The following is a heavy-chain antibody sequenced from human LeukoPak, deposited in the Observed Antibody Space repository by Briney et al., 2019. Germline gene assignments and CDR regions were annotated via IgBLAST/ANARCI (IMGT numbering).Heavy chain of an antibody. CDR3: ARGGSGYSSGGYRLVLLDY. CDR2: ISAYNGHT. D-gene: IGHD6-19*01. J-gene: IGHJ4*02. V-gene: IGHV1-18*04. CDR1: GYTFTSYG. Sequence: GASVPVSCKASGYTFTSYGMSWVRQAPAHAIEWTGLISAYNGHTNYAQKLQGRVTMTTDTSTSTAYLELRSLRSDDTAVYYCARGGSGYSSGGYRLVLLDYWGQGTLATVSS.